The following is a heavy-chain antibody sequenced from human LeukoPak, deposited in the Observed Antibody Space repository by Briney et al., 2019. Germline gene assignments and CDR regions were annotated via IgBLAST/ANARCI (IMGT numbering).Heavy chain of an antibody. CDR2: ISYDGSNK. CDR1: GFTFSSYA. J-gene: IGHJ6*02. V-gene: IGHV3-30*04. Sequence: GRPLRLSCAASGFTFSSYAMHWLRQAPGKGLEWVAVISYDGSNKYYADSVKGRFTISRDNSKNTLYLQMNSLRAEDTAVYYCARDLMDFWGQGTTVTVSS. CDR3: ARDLMDF.